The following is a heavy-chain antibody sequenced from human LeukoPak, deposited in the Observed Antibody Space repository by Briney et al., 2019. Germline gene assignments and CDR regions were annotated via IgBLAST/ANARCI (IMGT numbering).Heavy chain of an antibody. CDR1: GFSFSKFS. CDR3: ARVIGSYGDSAY. V-gene: IGHV3-48*04. Sequence: GGSLRLSCAASGFSFSKFSMNWVRQAPGKGLEWISYITSSSDSTYYADSVKGRFTISRDNAKNSLYLQMDSLRAEDTAEYYCARVIGSYGDSAYWGQGTLVTVSS. D-gene: IGHD4-17*01. CDR2: ITSSSDST. J-gene: IGHJ4*02.